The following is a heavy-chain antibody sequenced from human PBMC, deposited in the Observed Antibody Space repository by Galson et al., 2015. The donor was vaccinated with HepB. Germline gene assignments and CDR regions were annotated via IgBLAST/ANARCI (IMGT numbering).Heavy chain of an antibody. V-gene: IGHV4-59*08. CDR3: ARHGRIEWGSSWYGWFDP. Sequence: SETLSLTCTVSGASISSYYWSWIRQPPGKGLEWIGYIYYSGSTNYNPSLKSRVTISVDTSKNQFSLKLSSVTAADTAVYYCARHGRIEWGSSWYGWFDPWGQGTLVTVSS. J-gene: IGHJ5*02. CDR1: GASISSYY. D-gene: IGHD6-13*01. CDR2: IYYSGST.